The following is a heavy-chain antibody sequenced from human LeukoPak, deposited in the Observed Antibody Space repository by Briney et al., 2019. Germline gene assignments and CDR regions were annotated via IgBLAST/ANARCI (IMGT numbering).Heavy chain of an antibody. V-gene: IGHV1-69*13. D-gene: IGHD6-13*01. CDR2: VIPIFGTA. CDR3: ARAVAAAGSY. Sequence: GASVKVSCKASGGTFSSYAISWVRQAPGQGLEWMGGVIPIFGTANFAQKFQGRVTTTADESTSTAYMELSSLRSEDTAVYYCARAVAAAGSYWGQGTLVTVSS. J-gene: IGHJ4*02. CDR1: GGTFSSYA.